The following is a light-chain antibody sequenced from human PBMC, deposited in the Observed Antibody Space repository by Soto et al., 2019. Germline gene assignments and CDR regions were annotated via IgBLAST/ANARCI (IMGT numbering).Light chain of an antibody. J-gene: IGLJ1*01. CDR3: QVWASTAEFFV. V-gene: IGLV3-21*02. CDR2: DAT. CDR1: NIGSKS. Sequence: SYELTQPPSVSVAPGQTARITCGGDNIGSKSVHWYQQKPGQAPVAVVFDATDRPSGIPDRISASRSGDTATLTISRVDAGDEADYYCQVWASTAEFFVFGSGTKATVL.